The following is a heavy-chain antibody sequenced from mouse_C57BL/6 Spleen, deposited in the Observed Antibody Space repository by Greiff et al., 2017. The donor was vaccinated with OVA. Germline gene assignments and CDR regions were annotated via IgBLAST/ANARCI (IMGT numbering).Heavy chain of an antibody. Sequence: EVMLVESGGGLVKPGGSLKLSCAASGFTFSSYAMSWVRQTPEKRLEWVATISDGGSYTYYPDNVKGRFTISRDNAKNNLYLQMSHLKSEDTAMYYCARGSNGDYFDYWGQGTTLTVSS. V-gene: IGHV5-4*03. CDR3: ARGSNGDYFDY. CDR2: ISDGGSYT. D-gene: IGHD2-5*01. CDR1: GFTFSSYA. J-gene: IGHJ2*01.